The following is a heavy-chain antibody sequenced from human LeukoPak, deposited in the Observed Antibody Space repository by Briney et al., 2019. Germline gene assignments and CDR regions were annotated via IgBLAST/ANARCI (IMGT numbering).Heavy chain of an antibody. V-gene: IGHV3-23*01. D-gene: IGHD3-22*01. CDR2: ISGGGGST. CDR1: GFTFTSYS. J-gene: IGHJ4*02. Sequence: GGSLRLSCAASGFTFTSYSMNWVRQAPGKGLEWVSTISGGGGSTYYADSVKGRFTISRDNAKNSLYLQMNSLRAEDTAVYYCARGAYYYEDWGQGTLVTVSS. CDR3: ARGAYYYED.